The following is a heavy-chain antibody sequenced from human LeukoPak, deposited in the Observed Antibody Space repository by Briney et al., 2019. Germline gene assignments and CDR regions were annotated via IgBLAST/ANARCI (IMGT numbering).Heavy chain of an antibody. V-gene: IGHV1-2*02. D-gene: IGHD3-16*01. J-gene: IGHJ3*02. CDR1: GYTFTGYY. Sequence: GASVKVSCKASGYTFTGYYMHWVRQAPGQGLEWMGWINPNSGGTNYAQKFQGRVTMTRDTSTSTVYMELRSLRSEDTAVYYGAGDRGGGAFDIWGQGTMVTVSS. CDR2: INPNSGGT. CDR3: AGDRGGGAFDI.